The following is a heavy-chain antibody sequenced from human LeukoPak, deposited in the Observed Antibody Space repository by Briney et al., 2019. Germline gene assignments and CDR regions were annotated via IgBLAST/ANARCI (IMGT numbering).Heavy chain of an antibody. D-gene: IGHD2-15*01. Sequence: PGGSLRLSCAASGFTFSSYEMNWVRQAPGKGLEWVAVIWYDGSNKYYADSVKGRFTISRDNSENTLYLQMNSLRAEDTAVYYCARDGDRYCSGGACYYYYYDMDVWGQGTTVTVSS. CDR3: ARDGDRYCSGGACYYYYYDMDV. V-gene: IGHV3-33*08. J-gene: IGHJ6*02. CDR1: GFTFSSYE. CDR2: IWYDGSNK.